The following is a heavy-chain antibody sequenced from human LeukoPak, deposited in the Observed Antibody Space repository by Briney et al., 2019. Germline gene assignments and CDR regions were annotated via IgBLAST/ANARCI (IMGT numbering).Heavy chain of an antibody. J-gene: IGHJ6*02. Sequence: PGRSLRLSCAASGFTFSSYAMHWVRQAPGKGLEWVAVISYDGGNKYYADSVKGRFTISRDNSKNTLYLQMNSLRAEDTAVYYCASTPPMYFDWLLSDGMDVWGQGTTVTVSS. D-gene: IGHD3-9*01. CDR3: ASTPPMYFDWLLSDGMDV. CDR1: GFTFSSYA. CDR2: ISYDGGNK. V-gene: IGHV3-30*04.